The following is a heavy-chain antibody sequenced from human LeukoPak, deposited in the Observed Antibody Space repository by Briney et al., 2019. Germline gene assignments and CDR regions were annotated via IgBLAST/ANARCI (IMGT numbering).Heavy chain of an antibody. V-gene: IGHV4-61*02. Sequence: SQTLSLTCTVSGGSISSGSYYWSWIRQPAGKGLEWIGRIYTSGSTNYNPSLKSRVTISVDTSKNQFSLKLSSVTAADTAVYYCARDVSSWAYYYYGMDVWGQGTTATVSS. J-gene: IGHJ6*02. D-gene: IGHD6-13*01. CDR1: GGSISSGSYY. CDR3: ARDVSSWAYYYYGMDV. CDR2: IYTSGST.